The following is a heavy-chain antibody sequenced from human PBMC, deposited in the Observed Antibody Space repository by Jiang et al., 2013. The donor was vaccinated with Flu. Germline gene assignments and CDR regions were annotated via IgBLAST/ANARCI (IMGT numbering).Heavy chain of an antibody. J-gene: IGHJ4*02. V-gene: IGHV4-39*01. Sequence: GPGLVKPSETLSLTCTVSGGSISSSSYYWGWIRQPPGKGLEWIGSIYYSGSTYYNPSLKSRVTISVDTSKNQFSLKLSSVTAADTAVYYCARHVMNDLDFDYWGQGTLVTVS. CDR1: GGSISSSSYY. CDR3: ARHVMNDLDFDY. D-gene: IGHD3-16*01. CDR2: IYYSGST.